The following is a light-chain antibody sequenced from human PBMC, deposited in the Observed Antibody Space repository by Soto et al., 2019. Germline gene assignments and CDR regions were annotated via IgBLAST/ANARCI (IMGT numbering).Light chain of an antibody. J-gene: IGKJ4*01. CDR3: QQRKNWPPLT. Sequence: EIVLTQSPATLSLSPGERATLSCRASQSVSSYLAWYQQKPSQAPRLLINDASNRATGIPGRFSGSGSGTDFTLTISSLEPEDFAVYYCQQRKNWPPLTFGGGTKVEIK. CDR1: QSVSSY. V-gene: IGKV3-11*01. CDR2: DAS.